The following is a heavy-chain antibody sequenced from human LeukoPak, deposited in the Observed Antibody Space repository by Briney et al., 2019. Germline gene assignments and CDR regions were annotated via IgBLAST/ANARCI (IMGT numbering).Heavy chain of an antibody. V-gene: IGHV3-23*01. CDR2: ISGSGGST. J-gene: IGHJ4*02. CDR1: GFTFSDYY. CDR3: AKARTVYNWEVDY. Sequence: SGGSLRLSCAASGFTFSDYYMSWIRQAPGKWLGWVSAISGSGGSTYYADSVKGRFTISRDNSKNTLYLQMNSLRAEDPAVYYCAKARTVYNWEVDYWGQGTRVTVSS. D-gene: IGHD1-20*01.